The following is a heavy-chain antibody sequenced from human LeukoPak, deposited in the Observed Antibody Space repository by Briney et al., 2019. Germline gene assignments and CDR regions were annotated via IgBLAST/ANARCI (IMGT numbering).Heavy chain of an antibody. V-gene: IGHV1-69*02. CDR1: GGTFSSYT. CDR2: IIPILGIA. CDR3: ASWGDGYCSSTSCYTLDY. D-gene: IGHD2-2*02. J-gene: IGHJ4*02. Sequence: GASVKVSCKASGGTFSSYTISWVRQALGQGLEWMGRIIPILGIANYAQKFQGRVTITADKSTSTAYMELSSLRSEDTAVYYCASWGDGYCSSTSCYTLDYWGQGTLVTVSS.